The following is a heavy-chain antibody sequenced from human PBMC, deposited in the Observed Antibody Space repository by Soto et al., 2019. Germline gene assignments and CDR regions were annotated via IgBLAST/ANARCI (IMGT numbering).Heavy chain of an antibody. CDR3: ARGLGLNYGSGSYYNRPHGMDV. V-gene: IGHV4-61*01. CDR2: IYYSGST. J-gene: IGHJ6*02. CDR1: GRTGSSGRYY. Sequence: SETLSPTCTVSGRTGSSGRYYWSWIRQPPAKGLEWIGYIYYSGSTNYNPSLKSRVTISVDTSKNQFSLKLSSVTAADTAVYYCARGLGLNYGSGSYYNRPHGMDVWGQGTTVT. D-gene: IGHD3-10*01.